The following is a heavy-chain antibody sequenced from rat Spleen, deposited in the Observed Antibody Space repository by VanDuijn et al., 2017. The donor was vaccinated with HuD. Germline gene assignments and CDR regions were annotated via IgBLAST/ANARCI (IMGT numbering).Heavy chain of an antibody. CDR1: GLSLTSNS. D-gene: IGHD1-9*01. Sequence: QVQLKESGPGLVQPSQTLSLTCTVSGLSLTSNSVSWIRQPPGKGLEWMGVIRSNGGTDYNSAIKSRLSISRDTSKSQVFLKMNSLQTEDTAVYFCARSPDYGYNYDYWGQGVMVTVSS. J-gene: IGHJ2*01. V-gene: IGHV2-47*01. CDR2: IRSNGGT. CDR3: ARSPDYGYNYDY.